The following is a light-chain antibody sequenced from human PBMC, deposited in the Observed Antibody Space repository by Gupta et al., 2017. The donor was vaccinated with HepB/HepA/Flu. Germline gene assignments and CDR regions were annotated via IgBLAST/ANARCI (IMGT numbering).Light chain of an antibody. J-gene: IGKJ2*01. V-gene: IGKV2-28*01. CDR1: QSLLHSNGYNY. CDR3: MQALQTPPYT. Sequence: DIVMTQSPLSLPVTPGEPDSISCRSSQSLLHSNGYNYLDWYLQKPGQSPQLLIYLGSNRASGVPDRISGSGSGTDFTLKISRVEAEDVGVYYCMQALQTPPYTFGQGTKLEIK. CDR2: LGS.